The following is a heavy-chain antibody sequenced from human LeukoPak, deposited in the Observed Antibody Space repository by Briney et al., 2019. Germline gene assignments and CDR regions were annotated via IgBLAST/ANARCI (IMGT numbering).Heavy chain of an antibody. J-gene: IGHJ5*02. D-gene: IGHD3-10*01. CDR3: ARNRYYYGSGNYGVPNWFDP. V-gene: IGHV4-39*01. CDR2: IYYSVST. CDR1: GGSISSNSYY. Sequence: SETLSLTCTVSGGSISSNSYYWGWIRQPPGKGLEWIGSIYYSVSTYYNPSLKSRVTISVDTSKNQFSLKLSSVTAADTAVYYCARNRYYYGSGNYGVPNWFDPWGQGTLVTVSS.